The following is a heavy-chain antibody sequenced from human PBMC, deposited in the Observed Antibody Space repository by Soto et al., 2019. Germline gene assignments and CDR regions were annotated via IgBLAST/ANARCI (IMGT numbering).Heavy chain of an antibody. D-gene: IGHD6-6*01. CDR2: IYYSGST. J-gene: IGHJ4*02. CDR1: GGSVSSGSYY. CDR3: AKPWVPSITDRPPRFDY. Sequence: SETLSLTCTVSGGSVSSGSYYWSWIRQPPGKGLEWIGYIYYSGSTNYDPSLKSRVTISVDTSKNQFSLKLSSVTAADTALYYCAKPWVPSITDRPPRFDYWGRGTLVTVSS. V-gene: IGHV4-61*01.